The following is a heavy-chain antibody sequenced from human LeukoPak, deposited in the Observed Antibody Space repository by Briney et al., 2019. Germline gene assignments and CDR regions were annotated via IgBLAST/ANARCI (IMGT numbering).Heavy chain of an antibody. CDR3: ARDRGAFDY. CDR2: IKQDGSEK. CDR1: GFTFSGYW. V-gene: IGHV3-7*01. J-gene: IGHJ4*02. Sequence: GGSLRLSCAASGFTFSGYWMSWVRQAPGKGLEWVANIKQDGSEKYYVDSVKGRFTISRDNAKNSLYLQMNSLRAEDTAVYYCARDRGAFDYWGQGTLVTVSS.